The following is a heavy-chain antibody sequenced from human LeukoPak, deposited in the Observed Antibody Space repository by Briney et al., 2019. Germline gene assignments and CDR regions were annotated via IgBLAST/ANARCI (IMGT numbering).Heavy chain of an antibody. Sequence: ASVKVSCKASGYTFTSSALNWVRQAPGQGLEWMGWISVSNGNTNYAQKLQGRVTMTTDTSTNTAYMELRSLRFDDTAVYYCARPGADCGSAGCYTYPYYGLDVWGQGTTVTVSS. CDR2: ISVSNGNT. D-gene: IGHD2-2*02. CDR3: ARPGADCGSAGCYTYPYYGLDV. J-gene: IGHJ6*02. V-gene: IGHV1-18*01. CDR1: GYTFTSSA.